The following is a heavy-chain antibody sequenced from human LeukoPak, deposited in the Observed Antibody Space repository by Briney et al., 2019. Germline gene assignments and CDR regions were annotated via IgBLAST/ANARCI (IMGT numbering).Heavy chain of an antibody. CDR2: INPNGGGT. CDR1: GYTFTGYY. D-gene: IGHD2-8*01. V-gene: IGHV1-2*02. J-gene: IGHJ4*02. CDR3: ARDPYFANSFDY. Sequence: ASVKVSCKASGYTFTGYYIHWLRQAPGQGLEWMGWINPNGGGTKYAQKFQGRVTVTGDTSINTAYMELSRLKSDDTAVYFCARDPYFANSFDYRGQGTLVTVSS.